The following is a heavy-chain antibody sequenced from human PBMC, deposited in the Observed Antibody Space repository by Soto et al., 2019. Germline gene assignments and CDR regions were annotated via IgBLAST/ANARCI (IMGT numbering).Heavy chain of an antibody. V-gene: IGHV3-30*18. CDR1: GFTFTSYG. D-gene: IGHD6-19*01. J-gene: IGHJ4*02. Sequence: PGGSLRLSCAASGFTFTSYGMHWVRQAPGKGLEWVAVISHDGSKKYYADSVKGRFTISRDNSKNTLYVQMNSLRAEDTAIYYCAKDPMRTAVAATAGDYFDYWGQGTLVTVSS. CDR3: AKDPMRTAVAATAGDYFDY. CDR2: ISHDGSKK.